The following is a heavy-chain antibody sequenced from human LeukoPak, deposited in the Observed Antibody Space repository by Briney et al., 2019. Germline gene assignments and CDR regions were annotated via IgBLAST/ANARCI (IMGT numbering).Heavy chain of an antibody. J-gene: IGHJ4*02. V-gene: IGHV4-59*01. Sequence: SQTLSLTCTVSGGSISSYYWSWIRQSPGKGLEWIGHIYSSGSTNYNPSLKSRVTISIDTSKNQFSLKLSSVTAADTAVYYCAREDYGDYQFDYWGQGTLVTVSS. CDR2: IYSSGST. CDR3: AREDYGDYQFDY. CDR1: GGSISSYY. D-gene: IGHD4-17*01.